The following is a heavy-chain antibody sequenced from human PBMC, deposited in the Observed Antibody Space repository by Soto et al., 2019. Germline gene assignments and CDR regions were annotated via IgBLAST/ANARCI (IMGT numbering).Heavy chain of an antibody. V-gene: IGHV4-30-4*01. CDR1: DVNIRDGDYY. J-gene: IGHJ5*02. Sequence: TQRHTYTVSDVNIRDGDYYWNWIRQPPGKGLEWIGYIYYTGTTKYNPSLKSRATLSVDTSKNRFSLNLTSVTAADSAVYYCARGDWFDPWGQGTLVTV. CDR2: IYYTGTT. CDR3: ARGDWFDP.